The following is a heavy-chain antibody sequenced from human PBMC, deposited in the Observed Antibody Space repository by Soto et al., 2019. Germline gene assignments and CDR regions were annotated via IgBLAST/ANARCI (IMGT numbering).Heavy chain of an antibody. D-gene: IGHD4-17*01. CDR2: IIPIFGTA. J-gene: IGHJ6*02. Sequence: QVQLVQSGAEVKKPGSSVKVSCKASGGTFSSYAISWVRQAPGQGLEWMGGIIPIFGTANYAQKFQGRVTITADESTSTAYMELSSRRSEDTAVYYCARVDEVGYGDHTQYYGMDVWGQGTTVTVSS. CDR1: GGTFSSYA. CDR3: ARVDEVGYGDHTQYYGMDV. V-gene: IGHV1-69*12.